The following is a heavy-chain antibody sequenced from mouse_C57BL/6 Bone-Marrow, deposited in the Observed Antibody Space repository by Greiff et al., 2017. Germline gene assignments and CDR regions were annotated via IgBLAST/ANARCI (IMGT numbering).Heavy chain of an antibody. CDR2: ISPGDGDT. CDR1: GYAFSRYW. V-gene: IGHV1-80*01. CDR3: ARGAY. Sequence: QVQLQQSGAELVKPGASVKISCKASGYAFSRYWMNWVKQRPGKGLAWLGQISPGDGDTTYNGKFKGKATLTADKSSSTAYMQLSSLTSEDSAVYFCARGAYWGQGTLVTVAA. J-gene: IGHJ3*01.